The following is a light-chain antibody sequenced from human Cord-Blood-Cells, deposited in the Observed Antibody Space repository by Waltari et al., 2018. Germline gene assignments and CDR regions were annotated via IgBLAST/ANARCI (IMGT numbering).Light chain of an antibody. Sequence: QSALTQPASVSGSPGPSITIPCTGTSSHVGGYNYVSWYQQHPGKAPKLMIYEVSNRPSGVSNRFSGSKSGNTASLTISGLQAEDEADYYCSSYTSSSTYVFGTGTKVTVL. J-gene: IGLJ1*01. CDR2: EVS. V-gene: IGLV2-14*01. CDR3: SSYTSSSTYV. CDR1: SSHVGGYNY.